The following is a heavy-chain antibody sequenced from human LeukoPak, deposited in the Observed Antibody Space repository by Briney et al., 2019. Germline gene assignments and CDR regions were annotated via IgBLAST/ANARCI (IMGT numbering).Heavy chain of an antibody. CDR3: ARTLGYCSGGSCYNWFDP. D-gene: IGHD2-15*01. Sequence: ASVKVSCKASGYTFTGYYMHWVRQAPGQGLEWMGWINPNSGGTNYAQKFQGRVTMTRDTSIGTAYMELSRLRSDDTAVYYCARTLGYCSGGSCYNWFDPWGQGTLVTVSS. V-gene: IGHV1-2*02. CDR1: GYTFTGYY. CDR2: INPNSGGT. J-gene: IGHJ5*02.